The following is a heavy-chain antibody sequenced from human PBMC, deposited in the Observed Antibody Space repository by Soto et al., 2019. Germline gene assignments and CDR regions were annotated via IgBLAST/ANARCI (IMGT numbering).Heavy chain of an antibody. CDR3: AKYIYGWRSSTFDY. D-gene: IGHD3-10*01. CDR1: GFTFDDYA. CDR2: ISWNSGSI. J-gene: IGHJ4*02. Sequence: EVHLVESGGGLVQPGRSLRLSCATSGFTFDDYAIHWVRQVPGKGLEWVSGISWNSGSIGYADSVKGRFTISRDNAKSSLYLQMNSLRCEDTALYYCAKYIYGWRSSTFDYLGQGTLVTVSS. V-gene: IGHV3-9*01.